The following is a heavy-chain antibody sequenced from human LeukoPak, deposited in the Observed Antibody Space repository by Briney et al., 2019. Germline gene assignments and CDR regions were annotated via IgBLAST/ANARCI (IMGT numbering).Heavy chain of an antibody. Sequence: ASVKVSCKASGYTFTSYDINWVRQATGQGLEGMGWMNPNSGNTSYAQKFQGRVTMTKNTSISTDYMELSSLRSEDTAVYYCARAFPSPEENGFDPWGQGNLVTVSS. CDR3: ARAFPSPEENGFDP. V-gene: IGHV1-8*01. CDR1: GYTFTSYD. CDR2: MNPNSGNT. J-gene: IGHJ5*02. D-gene: IGHD2/OR15-2a*01.